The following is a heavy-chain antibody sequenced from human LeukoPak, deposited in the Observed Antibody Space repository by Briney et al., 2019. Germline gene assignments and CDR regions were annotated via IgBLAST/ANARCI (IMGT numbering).Heavy chain of an antibody. Sequence: ASVKVSCKAFGGTFSIHGISWVRQAPGQGLEWMGGIIPIIGSPNYAQKFQGRVTITADGSTTTAYLELSSLRPEDTAVYYCARGNLAEQWRAYFDYWGQGTLVTVSS. D-gene: IGHD6-19*01. CDR3: ARGNLAEQWRAYFDY. CDR2: IIPIIGSP. CDR1: GGTFSIHG. J-gene: IGHJ4*02. V-gene: IGHV1-69*13.